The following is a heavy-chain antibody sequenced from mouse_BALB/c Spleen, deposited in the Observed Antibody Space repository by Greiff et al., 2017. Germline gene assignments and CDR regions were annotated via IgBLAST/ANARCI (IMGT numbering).Heavy chain of an antibody. D-gene: IGHD1-1*01. J-gene: IGHJ2*01. CDR1: GYTFSSYW. V-gene: IGHV1-9*01. Sequence: VQLQQSGAELMKPGASVKISCKATGYTFSSYWIEWVKQRPGHGLEWIGEILPGSGSTNYNEKFKGKATFTADTSSNTAYMQLSSLTSEDSAVYYCARGDYYGSSSFDYWGQGTTLTVSS. CDR3: ARGDYYGSSSFDY. CDR2: ILPGSGST.